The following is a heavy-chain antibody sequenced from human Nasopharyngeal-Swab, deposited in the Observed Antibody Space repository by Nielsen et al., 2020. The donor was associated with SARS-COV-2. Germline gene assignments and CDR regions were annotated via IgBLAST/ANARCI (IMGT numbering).Heavy chain of an antibody. CDR3: ARDAPAHYGAFY. J-gene: IGHJ4*02. Sequence: GSLRLSCAASGFTFSGYAVHWVRQAPGKGLEWVAFIAHDASNEYYGDSVKGRFSISRDSSKNTLYLQMDSLRGEDTAVYYCARDAPAHYGAFYWGRGTLVTVSS. CDR2: IAHDASNE. CDR1: GFTFSGYA. D-gene: IGHD4-17*01. V-gene: IGHV3-30*04.